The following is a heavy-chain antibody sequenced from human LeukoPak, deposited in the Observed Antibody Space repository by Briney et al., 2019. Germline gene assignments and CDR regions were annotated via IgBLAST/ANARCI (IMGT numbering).Heavy chain of an antibody. CDR1: GGSISSGGYY. CDR2: IYHSGST. J-gene: IGHJ6*03. V-gene: IGHV4-30-2*01. Sequence: PSQTLSLTCTVSGGSISSGGYYWSWIRQPPGKGLEWIGYIYHSGSTYYNPSLKSRVTISVDRSKNQFSLKLSSVTAADTAVYYCARENEQYYYMDVWGKGTTVTVSS. CDR3: ARENEQYYYMDV.